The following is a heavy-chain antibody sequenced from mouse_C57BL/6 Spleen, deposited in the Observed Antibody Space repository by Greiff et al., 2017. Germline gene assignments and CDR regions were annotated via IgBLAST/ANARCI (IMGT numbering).Heavy chain of an antibody. CDR2: IYPGDGDT. D-gene: IGHD1-1*01. Sequence: QVHVKQSGAELVKPGASVKISCKASGYAFSSYWMNWVKQRPGKGLEWIGQIYPGDGDTNYNGKFKGKATLTADKSSSTAYMQLSSLTSEDSAVYFCAGDYYGSSFFAYWGQGTLVTVSA. CDR3: AGDYYGSSFFAY. CDR1: GYAFSSYW. J-gene: IGHJ3*01. V-gene: IGHV1-80*01.